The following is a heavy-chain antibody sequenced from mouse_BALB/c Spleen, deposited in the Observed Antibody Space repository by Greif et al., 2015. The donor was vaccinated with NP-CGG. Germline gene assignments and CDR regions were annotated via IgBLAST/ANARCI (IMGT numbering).Heavy chain of an antibody. J-gene: IGHJ4*01. V-gene: IGHV1-80*01. CDR1: GYAFSSYW. D-gene: IGHD2-4*01. CDR3: ARYDHDYYAMDY. Sequence: VQLQQSGAELVRPGSSVKISCKASGYAFSSYWMNWVKQRPGQGLEWIGQIYPGDGDTNYNGKFKGKATLTADKSSSTAYMQLSSLTSEDSAVYFCARYDHDYYAMDYWGQGTSVTVSS. CDR2: IYPGDGDT.